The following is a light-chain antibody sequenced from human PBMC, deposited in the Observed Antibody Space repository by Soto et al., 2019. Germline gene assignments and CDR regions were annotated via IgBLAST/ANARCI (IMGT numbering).Light chain of an antibody. J-gene: IGKJ5*01. Sequence: VLTQSPGTLSVSPGQRASLSCRASQSVSTTVAWYHQKPGQAPRLLVYGASTRATGIPARFSGSGSGTEFTLTIRSLQPEDFATYYCQQSFGSPITFGQGTRLEIK. CDR3: QQSFGSPIT. V-gene: IGKV3-15*01. CDR1: QSVSTT. CDR2: GAS.